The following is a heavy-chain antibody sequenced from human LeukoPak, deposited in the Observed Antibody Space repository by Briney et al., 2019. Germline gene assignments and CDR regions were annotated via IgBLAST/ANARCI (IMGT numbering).Heavy chain of an antibody. CDR2: ISSSGSSI. V-gene: IGHV3-48*03. J-gene: IGHJ4*02. CDR1: GFTYSSYE. CDR3: ARARFTMVRGALYFDY. D-gene: IGHD3-10*01. Sequence: GGSLRLSCAVSGFTYSSYEMNWVRQAPGKGREWVSYISSSGSSILDGGSVKGRFTISRDNAKTSLYLQMNSLRAEDTAVYYCARARFTMVRGALYFDYWGQGTLVTVSS.